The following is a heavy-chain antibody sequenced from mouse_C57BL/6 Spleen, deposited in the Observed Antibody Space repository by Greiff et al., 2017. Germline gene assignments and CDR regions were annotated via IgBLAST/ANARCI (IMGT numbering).Heavy chain of an antibody. CDR3: TRRWSDAMDY. V-gene: IGHV1-15*01. J-gene: IGHJ4*01. Sequence: VQLQQSGAELVRPGASVTLSCKASGYTFTDYEMHWVKQTPVHGLEWIGAIDPETGGTAYNQKFKGKAILTADTSSSTAYMELRSLTSEDSAVYYCTRRWSDAMDYWGKGTSVTVSS. CDR1: GYTFTDYE. D-gene: IGHD1-1*02. CDR2: IDPETGGT.